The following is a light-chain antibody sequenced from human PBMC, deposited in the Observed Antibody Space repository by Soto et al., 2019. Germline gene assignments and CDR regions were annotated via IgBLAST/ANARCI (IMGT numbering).Light chain of an antibody. V-gene: IGKV3-20*01. Sequence: EIVLTQSPGTLSLSPGERATLSCRASQSVSSSYLAWYQQKPGQAPRLLIYGASSRATGIPDRFSGSGSGTDFSLTISRLEAEDFAVYYCQQYGSSKWTFGQGTKADI. J-gene: IGKJ1*01. CDR1: QSVSSSY. CDR3: QQYGSSKWT. CDR2: GAS.